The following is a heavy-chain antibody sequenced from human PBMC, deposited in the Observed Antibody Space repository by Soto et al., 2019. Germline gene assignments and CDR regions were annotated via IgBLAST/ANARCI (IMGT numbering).Heavy chain of an antibody. Sequence: QVQLVQSGAEVKKPGSSVKVSCKASGGTFSSYTISWVRQAPGQGLEWMGRIIPILGIANYAQKFQGRVTITADKSTSTAYVELSSLRSEDTAVYYCARDAPTVTTSDAFDIWGQGTMVTVSS. D-gene: IGHD4-17*01. V-gene: IGHV1-69*08. CDR1: GGTFSSYT. J-gene: IGHJ3*02. CDR3: ARDAPTVTTSDAFDI. CDR2: IIPILGIA.